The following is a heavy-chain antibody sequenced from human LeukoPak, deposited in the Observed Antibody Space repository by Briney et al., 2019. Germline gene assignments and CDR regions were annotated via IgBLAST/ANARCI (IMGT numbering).Heavy chain of an antibody. CDR1: GFIFSNYD. D-gene: IGHD3-22*01. CDR3: ASRNYYYDSSGYYAFDI. CDR2: IKQDGSEK. V-gene: IGHV3-7*01. J-gene: IGHJ3*02. Sequence: GGSLRLSCATSGFIFSNYDMHWVRQAPGKGLEWVANIKQDGSEKYYVDSVKGRFTISRDNAKNSLYLQMNSLRAEDTAVYYCASRNYYYDSSGYYAFDIWGQGTMVTVSS.